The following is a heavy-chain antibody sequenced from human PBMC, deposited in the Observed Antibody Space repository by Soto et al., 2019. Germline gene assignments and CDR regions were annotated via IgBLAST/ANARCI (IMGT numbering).Heavy chain of an antibody. V-gene: IGHV1-69*04. CDR1: GYTFTSYG. CDR2: IIPILGIA. CDR3: ARDTRSYSGYDKPFDY. J-gene: IGHJ4*02. Sequence: SVKVSCKASGYTFTSYGISWVRQAPGQGLEWMGRIIPILGIANYAQKFQGRVTITADKSTSTAYMELSSLRSEDTAVYYCARDTRSYSGYDKPFDYWGRGTLVTVSS. D-gene: IGHD5-12*01.